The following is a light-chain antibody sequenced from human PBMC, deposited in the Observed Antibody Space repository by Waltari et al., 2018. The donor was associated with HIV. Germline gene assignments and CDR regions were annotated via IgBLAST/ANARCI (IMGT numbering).Light chain of an antibody. CDR1: SSNIGAGYD. Sequence: QSVLTQPPSVSGAPGQRVTISCTGSSSNIGAGYDVHWYQQLPGTAPKLLIYGKKNRPSGVPERFSGSKSGTAASLAVTGLQAEDEADYYCQSYDSSLSGYVFGTGTKVTVL. CDR2: GKK. CDR3: QSYDSSLSGYV. J-gene: IGLJ1*01. V-gene: IGLV1-40*01.